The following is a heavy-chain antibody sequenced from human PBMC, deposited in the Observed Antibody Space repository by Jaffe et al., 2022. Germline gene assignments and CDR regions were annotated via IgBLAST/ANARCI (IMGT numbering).Heavy chain of an antibody. Sequence: QVQLVQSGAEVKKPGASVKVSCKASGYTFTSYAMHWVRQAPGQRLEWMGWINAGNGNTKYSQKFQGRVTITRDTSASTAYMELSSLRSEDTAVYYCARVHCGGSCYPNWFDPWGQGTLVTVSS. CDR1: GYTFTSYA. J-gene: IGHJ5*02. CDR2: INAGNGNT. CDR3: ARVHCGGSCYPNWFDP. V-gene: IGHV1-3*01. D-gene: IGHD2-15*01.